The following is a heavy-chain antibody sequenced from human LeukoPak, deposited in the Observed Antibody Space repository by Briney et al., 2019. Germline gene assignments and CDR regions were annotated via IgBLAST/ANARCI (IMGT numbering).Heavy chain of an antibody. V-gene: IGHV4-34*01. D-gene: IGHD6-19*01. Sequence: SETLSLTCTVSGGSISSYYWSWIRQPPGKGLEWIGEINHSGSTNYNPSLKSRVTISVDTSKNQFSLKLSSVTAADTAVYYCARQRQWLVLGGKWFDPWGQGTLVTVSS. J-gene: IGHJ5*02. CDR3: ARQRQWLVLGGKWFDP. CDR2: INHSGST. CDR1: GGSISSYY.